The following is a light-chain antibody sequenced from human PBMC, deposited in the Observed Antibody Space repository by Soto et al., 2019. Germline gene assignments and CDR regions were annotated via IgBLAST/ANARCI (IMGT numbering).Light chain of an antibody. V-gene: IGKV3-15*01. CDR3: QQYTDWWT. CDR2: GAS. CDR1: QSVRTY. J-gene: IGKJ1*01. Sequence: EIVMTQSPATLSVSPGERATLSCRASQSVRTYLAWYQQKPGQAPSLLIYGASTRATGIPVRFSGSGSGTEFTLTISSLQSEDFALYYCQQYTDWWTFGQGTKVDIK.